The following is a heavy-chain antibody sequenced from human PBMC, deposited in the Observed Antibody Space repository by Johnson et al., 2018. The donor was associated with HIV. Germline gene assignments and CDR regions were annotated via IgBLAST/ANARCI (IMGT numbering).Heavy chain of an antibody. Sequence: EQLVESGGGLIQPGGSLRLSCAASGFTVSSNYMSWVRQAPGKGLEWVSVIYSGGSTYYADSVKGRFTISRDNSKNTLYLQMNSLRAEDTAVYYCARLPSGYSRDDLDSWGQGTMVTVSS. J-gene: IGHJ3*02. CDR2: IYSGGST. D-gene: IGHD5-18*01. CDR3: ARLPSGYSRDDLDS. CDR1: GFTVSSNY. V-gene: IGHV3-53*01.